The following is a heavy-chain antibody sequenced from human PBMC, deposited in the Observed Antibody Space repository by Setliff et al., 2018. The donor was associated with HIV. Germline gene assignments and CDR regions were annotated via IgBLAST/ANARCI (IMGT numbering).Heavy chain of an antibody. J-gene: IGHJ4*02. CDR2: MNPDSRNT. D-gene: IGHD2-21*01. CDR1: GYTFTNYD. CDR3: ARASRWGSIPFDY. V-gene: IGHV1-8*02. Sequence: GASFPFSFPPSGYTFTNYDINWVRQAAGQGLEWMGWMNPDSRNTGYAQRFEGSVTMTWDTSISTAYMQLSSLGSEDTAVYFCARASRWGSIPFDYWGQGTRFTSPQ.